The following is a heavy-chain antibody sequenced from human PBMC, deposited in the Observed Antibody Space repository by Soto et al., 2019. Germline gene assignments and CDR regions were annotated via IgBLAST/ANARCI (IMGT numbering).Heavy chain of an antibody. CDR1: GFTFDDYA. V-gene: IGHV3-9*01. CDR2: ISWNSGSI. Sequence: GGSLRLSCAASGFTFDDYAMHWVRQAPGKGLEWVSGISWNSGSIGYADSVKGRFTISRDNSKNTLYLQMNSLRAEDTAVYYCAKAPPTFRSGYVDYWGQGTLGTVSA. J-gene: IGHJ4*02. CDR3: AKAPPTFRSGYVDY. D-gene: IGHD3-3*01.